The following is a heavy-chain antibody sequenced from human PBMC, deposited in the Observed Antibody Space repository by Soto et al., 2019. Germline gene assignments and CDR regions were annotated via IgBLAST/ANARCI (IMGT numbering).Heavy chain of an antibody. D-gene: IGHD6-6*01. CDR2: IWYDGSNK. CDR1: GFTFSSYG. Sequence: GGSLRLSCAASGFTFSSYGMHWVRQAPGKGLEWVAVIWYDGSNKYYAESVKGRFTISRDNSKNTLYLQMNSLRAEDTAVYYCARPYSTYSSSSPFDYWGQGTLVTVSS. V-gene: IGHV3-33*01. CDR3: ARPYSTYSSSSPFDY. J-gene: IGHJ4*02.